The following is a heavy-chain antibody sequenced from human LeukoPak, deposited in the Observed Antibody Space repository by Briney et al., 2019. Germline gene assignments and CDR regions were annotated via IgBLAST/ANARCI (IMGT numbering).Heavy chain of an antibody. CDR1: GFTFSSHW. CDR3: ARPLFGAISPGY. D-gene: IGHD3-10*01. Sequence: QPGGSLRLSCAASGFTFSSHWMTWVRQAPGRGLEWVANIKEDGSVTFYGESVKGRSTISRDNAETSLNLQMNNLRPEDTAMYYCARPLFGAISPGYWGQGTLVTVSS. J-gene: IGHJ4*02. CDR2: IKEDGSVT. V-gene: IGHV3-7*01.